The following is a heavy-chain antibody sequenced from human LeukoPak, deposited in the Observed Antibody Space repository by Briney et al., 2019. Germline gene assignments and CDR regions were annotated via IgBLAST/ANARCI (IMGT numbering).Heavy chain of an antibody. CDR3: TRGSIAYYYMDV. V-gene: IGHV4-59*01. CDR1: GGSISSYY. Sequence: SETLSLTCTVSGGSISSYYWSWIRQPPGKGLEWIGNIYYSGSTNYNPFLKSRVTISVDTSKNQFSLKLSSVTAADTAVYYCTRGSIAYYYMDVWGKGTTVTISS. J-gene: IGHJ6*03. CDR2: IYYSGST. D-gene: IGHD3-22*01.